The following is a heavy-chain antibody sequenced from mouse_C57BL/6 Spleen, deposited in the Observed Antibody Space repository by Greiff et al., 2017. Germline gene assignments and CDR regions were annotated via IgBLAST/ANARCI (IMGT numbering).Heavy chain of an antibody. Sequence: VKLVESGAELVKPGASVKLSCKASGYTFTEYTIHWVKQRSGQGLEWIGWFYPGSGSIKYNEKFKDKATLTADKSSSTASMERSRLTSEDSAVYFCARHEVYDYFDYWGQGTTLTVSS. CDR3: ARHEVYDYFDY. D-gene: IGHD2-12*01. CDR1: GYTFTEYT. CDR2: FYPGSGSI. V-gene: IGHV1-62-2*01. J-gene: IGHJ2*01.